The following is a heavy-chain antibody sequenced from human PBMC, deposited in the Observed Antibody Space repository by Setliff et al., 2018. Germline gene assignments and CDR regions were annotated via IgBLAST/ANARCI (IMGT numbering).Heavy chain of an antibody. CDR3: VTDTPFSDSWTGEDY. D-gene: IGHD2-8*02. Sequence: GGSLRLSCAASGFTFSTNGMHGVRQPPGKGLEWVTFIKYGGSYIDCTDSVKGRFTLSRDNSKNTLYLQMNSLKTEDTAVYYCVTDTPFSDSWTGEDYWGQGTLVTVSS. J-gene: IGHJ4*02. CDR1: GFTFSTNG. CDR2: IKYGGSYI. V-gene: IGHV3-30*02.